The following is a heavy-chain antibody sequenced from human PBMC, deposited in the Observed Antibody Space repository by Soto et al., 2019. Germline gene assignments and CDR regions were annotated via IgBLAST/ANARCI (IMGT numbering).Heavy chain of an antibody. V-gene: IGHV3-66*01. D-gene: IGHD3-16*01. CDR1: GLTVSKNY. CDR3: VKDPIGGGTPPGY. Sequence: EEQLVESGGGLVPPGGSLRLSCVASGLTVSKNYINWVRQAPGKGLEWVSLIYSGGDTTYADSVKGRFTISRDNSKTTLYLQMNSLRADATAMYYCVKDPIGGGTPPGYWGQGTLGTVSS. J-gene: IGHJ4*02. CDR2: IYSGGDT.